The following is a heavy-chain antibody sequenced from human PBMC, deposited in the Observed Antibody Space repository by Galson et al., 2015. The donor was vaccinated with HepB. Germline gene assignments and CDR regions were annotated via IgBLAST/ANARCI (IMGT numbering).Heavy chain of an antibody. D-gene: IGHD4/OR15-4a*01. CDR2: ISSSSTI. J-gene: IGHJ4*02. CDR1: GFSLSSYS. CDR3: ARDRADYHYFDY. V-gene: IGHV3-48*01. Sequence: SLRLSCAASGFSLSSYSLNWVRQAPGKGLEWVSYISSSSTIFYADSLKGRFTISRDNAKNSLYLQMDGLRAEDTAVYYCARDRADYHYFDYWGQGALVTVSS.